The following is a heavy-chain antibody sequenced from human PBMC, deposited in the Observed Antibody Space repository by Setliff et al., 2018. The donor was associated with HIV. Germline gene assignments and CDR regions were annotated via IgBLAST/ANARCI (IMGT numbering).Heavy chain of an antibody. CDR1: GGSISSGSYY. CDR2: IYTSGST. V-gene: IGHV4-61*02. CDR3: ASTGGYSYGFFDS. Sequence: ASETLSLTCTVSGGSISSGSYYWSWIRQPAGKGLEWIGRIYTSGSTNYNPSLKSRVTISVDTSKNQFSLKLSSATAADTAVYYCASTGGYSYGFFDSWGQGALVTVSS. J-gene: IGHJ4*02. D-gene: IGHD5-18*01.